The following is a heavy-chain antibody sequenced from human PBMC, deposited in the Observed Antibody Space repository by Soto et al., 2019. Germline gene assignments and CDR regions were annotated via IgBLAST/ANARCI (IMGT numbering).Heavy chain of an antibody. D-gene: IGHD2-15*01. J-gene: IGHJ4*02. CDR2: INHSGST. CDR1: GGSFSGYY. Sequence: PSETLSLTCAVYGGSFSGYYWSWIRQPPGKGLEWIGEINHSGSTNYNPSLKSRVTISVDTSKNQFSLKLSSVTAADTAVYYCARYIVVVVAASGAYAGFDYWGQGTLVTVSS. V-gene: IGHV4-34*01. CDR3: ARYIVVVVAASGAYAGFDY.